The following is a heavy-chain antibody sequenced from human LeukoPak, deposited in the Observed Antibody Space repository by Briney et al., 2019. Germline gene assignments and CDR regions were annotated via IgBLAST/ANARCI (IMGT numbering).Heavy chain of an antibody. Sequence: SETLSLTCAVSGGSINSGSYGWSWIRQPPGKGLEWIGYIYRSGSTLYNPSLKSRVSITIDKSKNQFSLKLNSVTAADTAFYFCARGGGFYGSGTTHFDYWGQGALVTVSS. V-gene: IGHV4-30-2*01. CDR3: ARGGGFYGSGTTHFDY. D-gene: IGHD3-10*01. CDR1: GGSINSGSYG. CDR2: IYRSGST. J-gene: IGHJ4*02.